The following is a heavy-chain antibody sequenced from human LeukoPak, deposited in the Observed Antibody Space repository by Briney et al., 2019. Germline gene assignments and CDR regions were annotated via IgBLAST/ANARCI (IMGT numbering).Heavy chain of an antibody. CDR3: ARVRLLWFGELLRYSWFDP. CDR1: GGSISSGDYY. V-gene: IGHV4-30-4*01. CDR2: IYYSGST. Sequence: PSQTLSLTCTVSGGSISSGDYYWSWIRQPPGKGLEWIGYIYYSGSTYYNPSLKSRVTISVDTSKNQFSLKLSSVTAADTAVYYCARVRLLWFGELLRYSWFDPWGQGTLVTVSS. J-gene: IGHJ5*02. D-gene: IGHD3-10*01.